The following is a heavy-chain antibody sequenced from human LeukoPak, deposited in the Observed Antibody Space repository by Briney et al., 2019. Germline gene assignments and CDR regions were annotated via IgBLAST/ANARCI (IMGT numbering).Heavy chain of an antibody. CDR1: GYTFTSYD. Sequence: ASVKVSCKASGYTFTSYDINWERQATGQGLEWMGWMNPNSGNTGYAQKFQGRVTMTRNTSISTAYMELSSLRSEDTAVYYCARSPWIQLGRQPLDPWGQGTLVTVSS. D-gene: IGHD5-18*01. CDR3: ARSPWIQLGRQPLDP. J-gene: IGHJ5*02. V-gene: IGHV1-8*01. CDR2: MNPNSGNT.